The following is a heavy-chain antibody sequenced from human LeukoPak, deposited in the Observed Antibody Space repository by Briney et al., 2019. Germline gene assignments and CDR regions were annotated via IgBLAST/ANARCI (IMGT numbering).Heavy chain of an antibody. Sequence: FXXAXXSGVRQAQGKGLEWVGRIKRKRGGGTTDYAAPVKGRFTISRDDSKNTLYLQMNSLKTEDTAVYYCTTLTMVRGVTFDYWGQGTLVTVSS. CDR3: TTLTMVRGVTFDY. V-gene: IGHV3-15*01. J-gene: IGHJ4*02. D-gene: IGHD3-10*01. CDR2: IKRKRGGGTT. CDR1: FXXAX.